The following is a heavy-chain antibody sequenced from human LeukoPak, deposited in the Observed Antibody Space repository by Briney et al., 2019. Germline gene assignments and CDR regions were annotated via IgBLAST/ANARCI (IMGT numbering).Heavy chain of an antibody. D-gene: IGHD6-19*01. V-gene: IGHV1-69*13. CDR1: GGTFSSYA. Sequence: SVKVSCKASGGTFSSYAISWVRQAPGQGLEWMGGIVPIFGTANSAQMFQGRVTITADESTSTAYMELSSLRSEDTAVYYCARDRAYSSGWYNPRFDYWGQGTLVTVSS. CDR3: ARDRAYSSGWYNPRFDY. CDR2: IVPIFGTA. J-gene: IGHJ4*02.